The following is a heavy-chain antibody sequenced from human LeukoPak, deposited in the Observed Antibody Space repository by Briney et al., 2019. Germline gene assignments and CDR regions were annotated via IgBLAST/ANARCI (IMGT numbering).Heavy chain of an antibody. Sequence: GGSLRLSCAASGFTFSSYAMSWVRQAPGKGLEWVSGIGGSGGSTYYADSVKGRFTISRDNPKNTLYLQMNSLRVEDTAVYYCAKGLKSDAFDIWGQGTMVTVSS. CDR3: AKGLKSDAFDI. J-gene: IGHJ3*02. CDR2: IGGSGGST. D-gene: IGHD3-16*01. CDR1: GFTFSSYA. V-gene: IGHV3-23*01.